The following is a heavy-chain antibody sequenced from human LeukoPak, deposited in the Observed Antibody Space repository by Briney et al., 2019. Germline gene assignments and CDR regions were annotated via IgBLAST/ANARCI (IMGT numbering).Heavy chain of an antibody. CDR1: GFTVSSNY. Sequence: EPGGSLRLSCAASGFTVSSNYMTWVRQAPGKGLEWVANINQDGSETYYVDSVKGRFTISRDNAESSLYLHMNSLRAEDTAMYYCARGALLKYQLAIDYWGLGTLVTVSS. CDR3: ARGALLKYQLAIDY. CDR2: INQDGSET. J-gene: IGHJ4*02. D-gene: IGHD2-2*01. V-gene: IGHV3-7*05.